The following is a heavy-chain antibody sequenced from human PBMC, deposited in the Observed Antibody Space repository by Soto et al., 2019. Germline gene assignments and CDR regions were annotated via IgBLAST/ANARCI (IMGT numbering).Heavy chain of an antibody. J-gene: IGHJ3*02. CDR1: GYSFTDYY. CDR2: IAPHRDGT. CDR3: ARGPDVDNAFDI. V-gene: IGHV1-2*02. Sequence: GASVKVSCKASGYSFTDYYMHWIRQAPGQGLEWMGWIAPHRDGTEFAQKFQGRITLTGDTSTSTAYMELKGLTSADTAVYFCARGPDVDNAFDIWGQGTVVTV.